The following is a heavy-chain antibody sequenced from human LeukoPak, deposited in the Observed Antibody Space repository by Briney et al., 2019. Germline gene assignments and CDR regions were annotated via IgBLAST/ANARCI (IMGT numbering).Heavy chain of an antibody. V-gene: IGHV4-59*08. D-gene: IGHD4-23*01. CDR2: IYYSGST. Sequence: PSETLSLTCTVSGGSISSYYWSWIRQPPGKGLEWIGYIYYSGSTNYNPSLKSRVTISVDTSKNQFSLKLTSVTAADTAVYYCARQSYDYGANGRNWFDPWGHGAQVTVSS. CDR3: ARQSYDYGANGRNWFDP. J-gene: IGHJ5*02. CDR1: GGSISSYY.